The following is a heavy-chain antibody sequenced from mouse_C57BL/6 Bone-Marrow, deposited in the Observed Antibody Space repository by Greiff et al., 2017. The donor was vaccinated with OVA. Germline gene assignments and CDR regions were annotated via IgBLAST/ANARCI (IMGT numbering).Heavy chain of an antibody. Sequence: VQLQQSGAELARPGASVKLSCKASGYTFTSYGISWVKQRTGQGLEWIGEIYPRSGNTYYNEKFKGKATLTADKSSSTAYMGLRSLTSEDSAVYFCAGDGNYGFAYWGQGTLVTVSA. V-gene: IGHV1-81*01. D-gene: IGHD2-1*01. CDR3: AGDGNYGFAY. J-gene: IGHJ3*01. CDR1: GYTFTSYG. CDR2: IYPRSGNT.